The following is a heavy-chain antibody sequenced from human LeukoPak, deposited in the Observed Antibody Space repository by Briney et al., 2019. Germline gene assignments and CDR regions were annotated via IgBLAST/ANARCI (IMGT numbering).Heavy chain of an antibody. D-gene: IGHD2/OR15-2a*01. J-gene: IGHJ4*02. CDR1: GNYW. CDR3: VSFYETY. V-gene: IGHV3-74*01. Sequence: GGSLRLSCAASGNYWVHWVRQAPGKGLVWVSHINSDGSWTSYADSVKGRFTISKDNAKNTVYLQMNSLRAEDTAVYYCVSFYETYWGRGTLVTVSS. CDR2: INSDGSWT.